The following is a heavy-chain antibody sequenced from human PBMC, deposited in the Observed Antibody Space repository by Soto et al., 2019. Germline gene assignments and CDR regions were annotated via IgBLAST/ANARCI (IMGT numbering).Heavy chain of an antibody. Sequence: PGGSLRLSCAASGFTFSSYWMNWVRQAPGKGLEWVANIKQDGSEKYYVDSVKGRFTISRDNAKNSLYLQMNSLRAEDTDLYYCAPDTAVAPFDYWGQGTLVTVSS. CDR1: GFTFSSYW. V-gene: IGHV3-7*03. J-gene: IGHJ4*02. CDR2: IKQDGSEK. D-gene: IGHD5-18*01. CDR3: APDTAVAPFDY.